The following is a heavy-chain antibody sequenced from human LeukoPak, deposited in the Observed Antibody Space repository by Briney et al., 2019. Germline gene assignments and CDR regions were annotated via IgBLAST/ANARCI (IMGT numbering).Heavy chain of an antibody. CDR2: IHYSGTT. Sequence: SETLSLTCNVSGVSIRGSNYYWGLIRQPPGKGLQWIGSIHYSGTTYYNPSLKSRVTISVDTSKNQFSLKLSSVTAADTAVYYCARDSHFRFDYWGQGTLVTVSS. D-gene: IGHD3-3*02. CDR3: ARDSHFRFDY. J-gene: IGHJ4*02. V-gene: IGHV4-39*07. CDR1: GVSIRGSNYY.